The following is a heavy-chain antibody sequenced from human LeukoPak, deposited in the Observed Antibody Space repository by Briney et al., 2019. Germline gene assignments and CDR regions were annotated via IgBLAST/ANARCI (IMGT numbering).Heavy chain of an antibody. Sequence: SETPSLPCRVSGGSTRTSTSYLGWGRPPPGKGLGWIGSIHYSGSTYKNPSLKSRVTISMDTSKSQFSLKVTSLTAADSAVYFCARESSSSRYFMDVWGRGTTVTVSS. V-gene: IGHV4-39*07. D-gene: IGHD6-6*01. CDR2: IHYSGST. J-gene: IGHJ6*03. CDR1: GGSTRTSTSY. CDR3: ARESSSSRYFMDV.